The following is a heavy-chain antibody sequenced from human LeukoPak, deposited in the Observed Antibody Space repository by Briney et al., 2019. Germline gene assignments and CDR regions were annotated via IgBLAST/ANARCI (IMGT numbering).Heavy chain of an antibody. CDR3: TTVAAAASQWLVQYYYYYMDV. J-gene: IGHJ6*03. CDR1: GFTFTNYA. CDR2: IKSKTDGGTT. D-gene: IGHD6-19*01. Sequence: PGGSLRLSCAASGFTFTNYAMSWVRQAPGKGLEWVGRIKSKTDGGTTDYAAPVKGRFTISRDDSKNTLYLQMNSLKTEDTAVYYCTTVAAAASQWLVQYYYYYMDVWGKGTTVTVSS. V-gene: IGHV3-15*01.